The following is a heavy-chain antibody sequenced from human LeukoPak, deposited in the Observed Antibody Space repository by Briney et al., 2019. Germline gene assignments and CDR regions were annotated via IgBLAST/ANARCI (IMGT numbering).Heavy chain of an antibody. CDR1: GGSISSYY. CDR2: IYYSGST. Sequence: SETLSLTCTVSGGSISSYYWSWIRQPPGKGLEWIGYIYYSGSTNYNPSLKSRVTISVDTSKNQFSLKLSSVTAADTAVYYCARVPYGDYLFYYYYYMDVWGKGTTVTVSS. D-gene: IGHD4-17*01. V-gene: IGHV4-59*01. CDR3: ARVPYGDYLFYYYYYMDV. J-gene: IGHJ6*03.